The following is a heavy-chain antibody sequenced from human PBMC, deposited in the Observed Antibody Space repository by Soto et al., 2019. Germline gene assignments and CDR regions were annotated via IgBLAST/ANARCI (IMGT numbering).Heavy chain of an antibody. V-gene: IGHV3-30*18. CDR3: AKRGGVVGGSEHPFFEY. D-gene: IGHD2-15*01. J-gene: IGHJ4*02. Sequence: QVQLVESEGGVVQPGKSLRLSCAASGFIFSNYGMHWVRQAPGKGLEWVALISFDGKNRNYADSVKGRFTIYRDNPKNTLYLEMNSLRPEDTAFYYCAKRGGVVGGSEHPFFEYWGQGTLVIVSS. CDR1: GFIFSNYG. CDR2: ISFDGKNR.